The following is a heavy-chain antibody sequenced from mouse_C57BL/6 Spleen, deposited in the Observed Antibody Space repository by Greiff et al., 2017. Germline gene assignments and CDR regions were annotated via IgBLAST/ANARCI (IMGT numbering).Heavy chain of an antibody. J-gene: IGHJ4*01. CDR1: GYTFTDYY. CDR2: INPNNGGT. V-gene: IGHV1-26*01. D-gene: IGHD3-1*01. Sequence: VQLQQSGPELVKPGASVKISCKASGYTFTDYYMNWVKQSHGKSLEWIGDINPNNGGTSYNQKFKGKATLTVDKSSSTAYMELRSLTSEDSAVYYCARRGAPYYAMDYWGQGTSVTVSS. CDR3: ARRGAPYYAMDY.